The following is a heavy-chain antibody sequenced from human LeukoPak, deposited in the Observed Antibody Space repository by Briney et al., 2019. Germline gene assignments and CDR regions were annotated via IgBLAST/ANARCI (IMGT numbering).Heavy chain of an antibody. CDR1: GGSFSGYY. CDR3: ARDVYYFDY. V-gene: IGHV4-59*01. J-gene: IGHJ4*02. CDR2: IYYSGST. Sequence: PSETLSLTCAVYGGSFSGYYWSWIRQPPGKGLEWIGYIYYSGSTNYNPSLKSRVTISVDTSKNQFSLKLSSVTAADTAVYYCARDVYYFDYWGQGTLVTVSS.